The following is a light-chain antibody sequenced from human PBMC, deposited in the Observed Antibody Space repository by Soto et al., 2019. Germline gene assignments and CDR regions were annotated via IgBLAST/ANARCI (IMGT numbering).Light chain of an antibody. CDR1: QDIRND. CDR3: LLDYTFPWT. Sequence: GDRVTITCRASQDIRNDLGWYQQKPGRAPKFLIYAASSLQSGVPSRFSGSGSGTDFTLTITSLQPEDFATYYCLLDYTFPWTFGQGTKVEIK. V-gene: IGKV1-6*01. J-gene: IGKJ1*01. CDR2: AAS.